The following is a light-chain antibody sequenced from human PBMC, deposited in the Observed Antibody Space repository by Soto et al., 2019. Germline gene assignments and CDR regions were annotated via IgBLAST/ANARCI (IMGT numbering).Light chain of an antibody. J-gene: IGLJ2*01. CDR3: AAWDDSLSGVV. V-gene: IGLV1-47*02. CDR2: GNS. Sequence: QSVLTQPPSASGTPGQRVTLSCSGSSSNIGYNAVNWYQQLPGTAPKLLMHGNSQRPSGVPDRFSGSKSGTSASLAISGLRTXXXXXYYCAAWDDSLSGVVFGGGTKVTVL. CDR1: SSNIGYNA.